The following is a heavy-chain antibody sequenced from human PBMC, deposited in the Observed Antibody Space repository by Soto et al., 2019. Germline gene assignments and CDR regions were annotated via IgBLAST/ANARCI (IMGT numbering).Heavy chain of an antibody. J-gene: IGHJ4*02. V-gene: IGHV3-30-3*01. CDR1: GFTFSSYA. Sequence: PGGSLRLSCAASGFTFSSYAMHWVRQAPGNGLELLAVISYDGSNKYYADSVKGRFTISRDNPKNTLYLQMNSLRAEDTAVYYCARAFYYYDSSGRDTDYWGQGTLVTVSS. D-gene: IGHD3-22*01. CDR2: ISYDGSNK. CDR3: ARAFYYYDSSGRDTDY.